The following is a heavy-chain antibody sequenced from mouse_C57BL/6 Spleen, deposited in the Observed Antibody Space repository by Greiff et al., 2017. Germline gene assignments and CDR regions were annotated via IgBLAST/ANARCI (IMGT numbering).Heavy chain of an antibody. V-gene: IGHV1-62-2*01. CDR1: GYTFTEYT. CDR2: FYPGSGSI. J-gene: IGHJ1*03. D-gene: IGHD2-2*01. Sequence: VMLVESGAELVKPGASVKLSCKASGYTFTEYTIHWVKQRSGQGLEWIGWFYPGSGSIKYNEKFKDKATLTADKSSSTVYMELSRLTSEDSAVYFCARHEDPEGYYGYFDVWGTGTTVTVSS. CDR3: ARHEDPEGYYGYFDV.